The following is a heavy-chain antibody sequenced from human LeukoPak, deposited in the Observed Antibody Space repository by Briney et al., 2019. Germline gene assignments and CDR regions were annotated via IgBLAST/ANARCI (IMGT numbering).Heavy chain of an antibody. V-gene: IGHV3-74*01. CDR1: GFTFSSYW. CDR2: INGDGSST. CDR3: SRSQGPYDY. Sequence: GGSLRLSCAASGFTFSSYWMNWVRQAPGKGLVWVSRINGDGSSTNYADSVKGRFTISRDNAKNTLYLQLNSLRAEDTAIYYCSRSQGPYDYWGQGILVTVSS. J-gene: IGHJ4*02.